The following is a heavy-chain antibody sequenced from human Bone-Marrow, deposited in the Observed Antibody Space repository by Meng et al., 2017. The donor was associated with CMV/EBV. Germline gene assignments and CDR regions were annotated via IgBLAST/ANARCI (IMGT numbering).Heavy chain of an antibody. D-gene: IGHD2-2*01. CDR3: ARGPCSSTSCYDWGWFAP. V-gene: IGHV4-38-2*02. CDR2: MYHSGST. CDR1: GYSSSSGYY. Sequence: SETLSLTCTVAGYSSSSGYYWGWIRQPPGKGLEWIGSMYHSGSTYYNPSPKSRVIISVDTSKNQFSLKLRSVTAADTAVYYCARGPCSSTSCYDWGWFAPWGQGPLVPFYS. J-gene: IGHJ5*02.